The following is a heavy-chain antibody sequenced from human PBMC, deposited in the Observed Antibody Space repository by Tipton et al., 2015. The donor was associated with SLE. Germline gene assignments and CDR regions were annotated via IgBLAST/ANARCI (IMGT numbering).Heavy chain of an antibody. J-gene: IGHJ4*02. CDR2: IYTSGST. Sequence: TLSLTCTVSGGSLSSGRYYWSWIRQPAGEGLEWIGRIYTSGSTNYNPSLKSRVTMSVDTSKNQFSLKLSSVTAADTAVYYCASVTAVAGSFDYLGQGALVTVSS. CDR3: ASVTAVAGSFDY. V-gene: IGHV4-61*02. D-gene: IGHD6-19*01. CDR1: GGSLSSGRYY.